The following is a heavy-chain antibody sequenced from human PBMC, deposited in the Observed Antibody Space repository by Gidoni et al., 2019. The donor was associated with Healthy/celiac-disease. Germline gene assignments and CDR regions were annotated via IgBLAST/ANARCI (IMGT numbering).Heavy chain of an antibody. CDR3: ARASDSSGYYYYYGMDV. Sequence: QLQLQESGPGLVKPSQTLSLTCSVAGGSIISGAYYWSWIRQHPGKGLVWIGYSYYSGSTYYTPSLKSRVTITVDTSKNQFSLKLSSVTAADTAVYYCARASDSSGYYYYYGMDVWGQGTTVTVSS. V-gene: IGHV4-31*03. CDR1: GGSIISGAYY. D-gene: IGHD3-22*01. CDR2: SYYSGST. J-gene: IGHJ6*02.